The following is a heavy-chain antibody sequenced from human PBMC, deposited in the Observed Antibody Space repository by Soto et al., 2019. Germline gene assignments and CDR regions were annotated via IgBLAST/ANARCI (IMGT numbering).Heavy chain of an antibody. V-gene: IGHV4-4*02. CDR1: GGSIRSSHW. J-gene: IGHJ5*02. CDR2: IYHSGST. Sequence: SETLSLTCTVSGGSIRSSHWWSWVRQPPGKGLERIGEIYHSGSTNLDPSLKSRVTLSVDKSKNQFSLKLTSVTAADTAVYYCARDKATVGGYNLYDPWGQGILVTVLL. CDR3: ARDKATVGGYNLYDP. D-gene: IGHD3-16*01.